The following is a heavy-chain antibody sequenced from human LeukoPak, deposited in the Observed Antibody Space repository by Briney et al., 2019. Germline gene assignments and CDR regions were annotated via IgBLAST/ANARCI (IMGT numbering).Heavy chain of an antibody. D-gene: IGHD3-3*01. V-gene: IGHV5-51*01. CDR2: IYPRDSDT. CDR1: GYRFTSYW. J-gene: IGHJ4*02. CDR3: ARLNDFWSGYLKYYFDY. Sequence: GESLQISCQGSGYRFTSYWIGWVRQMPGKGLELMGIIYPRDSDTRYSPSFQGQVTISADKSITTTYLQWSGLKASDTAMYYCARLNDFWSGYLKYYFDYWGQGTLVTVSS.